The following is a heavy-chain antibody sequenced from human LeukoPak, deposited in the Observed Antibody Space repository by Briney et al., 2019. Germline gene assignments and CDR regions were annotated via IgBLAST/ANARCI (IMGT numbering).Heavy chain of an antibody. D-gene: IGHD6-13*01. CDR3: ARDSSSFAFDI. CDR1: GGSISSGGYS. V-gene: IGHV4-30-2*01. J-gene: IGHJ3*02. CDR2: IYHSGST. Sequence: SETLSLTCAVSGGSISSGGYSWSWIRQPPGKGLEWIGYIYHSGSTYYNPSLKSRVTISVDRSKNQFSLKLGSVTAADTAAYYCARDSSSFAFDIWGQGTMVTVSS.